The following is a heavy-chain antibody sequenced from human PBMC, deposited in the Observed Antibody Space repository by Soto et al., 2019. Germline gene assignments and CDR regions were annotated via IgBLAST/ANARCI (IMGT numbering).Heavy chain of an antibody. CDR1: EFTFSSYG. J-gene: IGHJ4*02. CDR2: IWYDGSNK. Sequence: QVQLVESGGGVVQPGRSLRLSCAASEFTFSSYGMHWVRQAPGKGLEWVAVIWYDGSNKYYADSVKGRFTISRDNSKNTLFLQMNSLRAEDTAVYYCAREDYGSGSFDYWGQGTLGTVSS. V-gene: IGHV3-33*01. D-gene: IGHD3-10*01. CDR3: AREDYGSGSFDY.